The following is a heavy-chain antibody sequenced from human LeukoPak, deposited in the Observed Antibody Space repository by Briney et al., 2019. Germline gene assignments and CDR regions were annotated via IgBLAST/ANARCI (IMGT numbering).Heavy chain of an antibody. Sequence: GGSLRLSCAASGFTISNYAMSWVRQAPGKGLEWVSVISGSSDSTYYADSVKGRFTISRDNSKNTLYLQMNSLRAEDTAVYYCAKAQQLVRGPGGYWGQGTLVTVSS. CDR3: AKAQQLVRGPGGY. V-gene: IGHV3-23*01. CDR1: GFTISNYA. D-gene: IGHD6-13*01. J-gene: IGHJ4*02. CDR2: ISGSSDST.